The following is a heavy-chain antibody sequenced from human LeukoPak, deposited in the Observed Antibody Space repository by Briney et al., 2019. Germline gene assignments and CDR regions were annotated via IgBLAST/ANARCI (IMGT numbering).Heavy chain of an antibody. V-gene: IGHV3-23*01. CDR1: GFTFAGYA. D-gene: IGHD3-22*01. Sequence: GGSLRLSCAASGFTFAGYAMSWVRQAPGKGLEWVSTISGSGGSAYYADSVKGRFTISRDNSKNTLYLQMNSLRAGDTAVYYCAKDSDSSGYYPFDYWGQGTLVTVSS. CDR2: ISGSGGSA. J-gene: IGHJ4*02. CDR3: AKDSDSSGYYPFDY.